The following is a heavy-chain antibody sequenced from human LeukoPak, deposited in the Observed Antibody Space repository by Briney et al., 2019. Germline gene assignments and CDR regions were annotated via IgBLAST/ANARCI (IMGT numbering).Heavy chain of an antibody. D-gene: IGHD6-19*01. J-gene: IGHJ4*02. Sequence: EASVKVSCKASGYTFTSYGISWVRQAPGQGLEWMGWISAYNGNTNYAQKLQGRVTMTTDTSTSTAYMELRSLRSDDTAVYYWARGPSSAVAGDFDYWGQGTLVTVSS. V-gene: IGHV1-18*01. CDR3: ARGPSSAVAGDFDY. CDR1: GYTFTSYG. CDR2: ISAYNGNT.